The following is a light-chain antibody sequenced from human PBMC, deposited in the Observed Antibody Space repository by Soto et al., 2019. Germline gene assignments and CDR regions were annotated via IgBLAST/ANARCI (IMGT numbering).Light chain of an antibody. Sequence: EIVLTQSPATLSLSPGQRATLSCRASQSVRSNFLSWYQQKPGQAPRLLIYAASARATAFPARFSGSGSGTDFTLTISSLQPEDVAVYYCQQDYNLPLTFGGGTKVEIK. J-gene: IGKJ4*01. CDR3: QQDYNLPLT. CDR1: QSVRSNF. V-gene: IGKV3D-7*01. CDR2: AAS.